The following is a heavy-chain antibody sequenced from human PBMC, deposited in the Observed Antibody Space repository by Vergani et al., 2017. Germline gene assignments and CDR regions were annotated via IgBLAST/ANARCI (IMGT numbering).Heavy chain of an antibody. J-gene: IGHJ4*02. D-gene: IGHD6-19*01. Sequence: QVQLVQSGAEVKKPGASVKVSCKASGYTFTGYYMHWVRQAPGQGLEWMGWINPNSGGTNYAQKFQGRVTMTRDTSISTAYMEQSRLRSDDTAVYYCARGATVAGTATVTAPRYWEQGTLVTVSS. V-gene: IGHV1-2*02. CDR1: GYTFTGYY. CDR2: INPNSGGT. CDR3: ARGATVAGTATVTAPRY.